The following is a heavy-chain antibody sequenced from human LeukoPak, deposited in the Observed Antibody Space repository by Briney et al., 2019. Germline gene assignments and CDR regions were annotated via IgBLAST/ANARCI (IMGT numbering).Heavy chain of an antibody. D-gene: IGHD3-10*01. CDR1: GFRFDDYG. CDR3: ARALSKIIGSHFNGLDV. CDR2: INWNGGST. J-gene: IGHJ6*02. V-gene: IGHV3-20*04. Sequence: GGSLRLSCAASGFRFDDYGMSWVRQAPGKGLEWVSAINWNGGSTGYADSVKGRFTISRDNAKNSLYLQMNSLRAEDTALYYCARALSKIIGSHFNGLDVWGQGTTVTVSS.